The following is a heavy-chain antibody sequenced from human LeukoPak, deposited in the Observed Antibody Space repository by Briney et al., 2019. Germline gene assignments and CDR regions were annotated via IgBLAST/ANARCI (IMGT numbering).Heavy chain of an antibody. J-gene: IGHJ3*02. CDR3: ARGDCSSTSCYAFDI. CDR1: GYTFTGYY. V-gene: IGHV1-2*02. CDR2: INPNSGGT. D-gene: IGHD2-2*01. Sequence: ASVKVSFKASGYTFTGYYMHWVRQAPGQGLEWMGWINPNSGGTNYAQKFQGRVTMTRDTSISTAYMELSRLRSDDTAVYYCARGDCSSTSCYAFDIWGQGTMVTVSS.